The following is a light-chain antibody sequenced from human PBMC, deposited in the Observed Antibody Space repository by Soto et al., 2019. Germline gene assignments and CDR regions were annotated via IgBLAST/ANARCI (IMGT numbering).Light chain of an antibody. CDR3: SSYTTSNTRQIV. CDR1: SSDVGGYNY. CDR2: DVS. V-gene: IGLV2-14*03. J-gene: IGLJ1*01. Sequence: QSVLTQPASLSGSPGQSITISCTGTSSDVGGYNYVSWYQHHPGKAPKLMIFDVSNRPSGASNRFSGSKSGNTASLTISGLQPEDEADYYCSSYTTSNTRQIVFGTGTKVTVL.